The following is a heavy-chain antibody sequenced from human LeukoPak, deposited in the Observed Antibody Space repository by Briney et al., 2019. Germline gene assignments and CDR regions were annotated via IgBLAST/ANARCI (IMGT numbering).Heavy chain of an antibody. CDR2: ISDSGGST. CDR1: GFPFSSYA. D-gene: IGHD2-15*01. Sequence: PGGSLRLSCSASGFPFSSYAMHWVRQAPGKGLEYVSAISDSGGSTYYADSVKGRFTIIRDNSKNTLYLQMSSLRAEDTAVYFCVRGYSFGPYGMDVWGQGTTVTVSS. CDR3: VRGYSFGPYGMDV. V-gene: IGHV3-64D*09. J-gene: IGHJ6*02.